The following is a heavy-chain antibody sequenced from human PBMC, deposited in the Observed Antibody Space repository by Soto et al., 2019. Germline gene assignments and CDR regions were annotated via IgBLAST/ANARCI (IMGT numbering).Heavy chain of an antibody. CDR3: AKDGGSLDIVVVVAAIPSVLFDY. CDR1: GFTFSSYG. CDR2: ISYDGSNK. J-gene: IGHJ4*02. D-gene: IGHD2-15*01. V-gene: IGHV3-30*18. Sequence: GGSLRLSCAASGFTFSSYGMHWVRQAPGKGQEWVAVISYDGSNKYYADSVKGRFTISRDNSKNTLYLQMNSLRAEDTAVYYCAKDGGSLDIVVVVAAIPSVLFDYWGQGALVTVSS.